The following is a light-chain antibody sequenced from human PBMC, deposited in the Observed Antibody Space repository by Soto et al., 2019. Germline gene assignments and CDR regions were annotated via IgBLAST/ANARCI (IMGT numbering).Light chain of an antibody. V-gene: IGKV3-20*01. Sequence: EIVLPQSPGTLSLSPWERATLSCRASQSVVSMYLAWYQQKPGQAPRLLIYGASSRATGIPDRFSGSGSGTDFTLTISRLEPEDFAVYYCQQYGSSPAPFGQRAKVDIK. CDR3: QQYGSSPAP. CDR2: GAS. J-gene: IGKJ1*01. CDR1: QSVVSMY.